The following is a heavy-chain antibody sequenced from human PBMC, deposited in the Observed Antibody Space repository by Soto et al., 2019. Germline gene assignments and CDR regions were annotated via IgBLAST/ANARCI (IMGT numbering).Heavy chain of an antibody. J-gene: IGHJ6*02. CDR3: ARDSVHSSSGYGMDV. D-gene: IGHD6-6*01. CDR1: GGSFSGYY. Sequence: PSETLSLTCAVYGGSFSGYYWSWIRQPPGKGLEWIGEINHSGSTNYNPSLKSRVTISVDRSKNQFSLKLSSVTAADTAVYYCARDSVHSSSGYGMDVWGQGTTVTVSS. CDR2: INHSGST. V-gene: IGHV4-34*01.